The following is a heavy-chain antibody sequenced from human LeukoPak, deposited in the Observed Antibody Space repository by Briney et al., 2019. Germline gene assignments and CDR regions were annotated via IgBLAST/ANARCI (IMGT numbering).Heavy chain of an antibody. J-gene: IGHJ4*02. D-gene: IGHD2-21*01. CDR1: GFTFSSYW. Sequence: GGSLRLSCAASGFTFSSYWMNWARQAPGKGLEWVSTVGGGGGDTYYADSVKGRFTISRDNSKNTVFLQMNSLRVEDTAVYYCARELSQIVWGGLDYGGQGTLVSVSS. CDR2: VGGGGGDT. V-gene: IGHV3-23*01. CDR3: ARELSQIVWGGLDY.